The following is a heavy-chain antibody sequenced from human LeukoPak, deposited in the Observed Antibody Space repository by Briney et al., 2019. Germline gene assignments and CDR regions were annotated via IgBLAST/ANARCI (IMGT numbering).Heavy chain of an antibody. D-gene: IGHD2/OR15-2a*01. Sequence: PSETLSLTCTVSGGSIRSYYWSWLRQPPGKGLEWIGYINYSGSTSYNPSLRSRVTISVDTPKNQFSLKLSSVPAADTAVYYCTSSTTGGWFDPWGQGTLVTVSS. J-gene: IGHJ5*02. CDR2: INYSGST. CDR1: GGSIRSYY. V-gene: IGHV4-59*01. CDR3: TSSTTGGWFDP.